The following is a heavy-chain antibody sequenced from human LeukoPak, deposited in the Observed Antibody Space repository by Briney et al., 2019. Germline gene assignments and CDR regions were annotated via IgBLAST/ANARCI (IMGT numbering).Heavy chain of an antibody. Sequence: GGSLRLSCAASGFTFSSYAMSWVRQAPGKGLEWVSAISGSGGSTYYADSVKGRFTISRDNSKNTLYLQMNSLRAEDTAVYYCAKAGSERGYSGYDYYYYYYYMDVWGKGTTVTVSS. CDR3: AKAGSERGYSGYDYYYYYYYMDV. J-gene: IGHJ6*03. CDR1: GFTFSSYA. V-gene: IGHV3-23*01. CDR2: ISGSGGST. D-gene: IGHD5-12*01.